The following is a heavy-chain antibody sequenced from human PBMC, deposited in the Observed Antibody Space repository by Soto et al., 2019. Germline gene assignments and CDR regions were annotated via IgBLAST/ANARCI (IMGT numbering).Heavy chain of an antibody. D-gene: IGHD6-19*01. CDR2: IWYDGSNK. Sequence: PGGSLRLSCAASGFTFSSYGMHWVRQAPGKGLEWVAVIWYDGSNKYYADSVKGRFTISRDNSKNTLYLQMNSLRAEDTAVYYCARDLPRIAVAGRVGYWGQGTLVTVSS. V-gene: IGHV3-33*01. CDR3: ARDLPRIAVAGRVGY. CDR1: GFTFSSYG. J-gene: IGHJ4*02.